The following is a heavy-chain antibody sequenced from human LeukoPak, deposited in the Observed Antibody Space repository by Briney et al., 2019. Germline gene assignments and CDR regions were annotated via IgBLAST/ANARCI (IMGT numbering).Heavy chain of an antibody. Sequence: SETLSLTCTVSGGSISSSSYYWGWIRQPPGKGLEWIGSIYYSGSTNYNPSLKSRVTISVDTSKNQFSLKLSSVTAADTAVYYCARGAGDFWSGYLNFDYWGQGTLVTVSS. J-gene: IGHJ4*02. D-gene: IGHD3-3*01. CDR1: GGSISSSSYY. V-gene: IGHV4-39*07. CDR2: IYYSGST. CDR3: ARGAGDFWSGYLNFDY.